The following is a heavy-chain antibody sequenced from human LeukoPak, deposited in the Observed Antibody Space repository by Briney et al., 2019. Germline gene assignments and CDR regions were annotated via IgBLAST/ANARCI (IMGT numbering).Heavy chain of an antibody. CDR2: ISSSSSYI. CDR1: GFTFSSYA. Sequence: PGGSLRLSCAASGFTFSSYAMSWVRQAPGKGLEWVSSISSSSSYIYYADSVKGRFTISRDNAKNSLYLQMNSLRAEDTAVYYCARDWDIVVVRPHYYYGMDVWGQGTTVTVSS. J-gene: IGHJ6*02. D-gene: IGHD2-21*01. V-gene: IGHV3-21*01. CDR3: ARDWDIVVVRPHYYYGMDV.